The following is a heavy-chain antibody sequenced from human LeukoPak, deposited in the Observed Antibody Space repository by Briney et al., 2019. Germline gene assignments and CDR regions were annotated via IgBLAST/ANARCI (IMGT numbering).Heavy chain of an antibody. V-gene: IGHV4-59*08. CDR2: ISNSGGT. CDR3: ARLLLSFDV. J-gene: IGHJ3*01. CDR1: GGSINNFY. Sequence: SETLSPTCSVSGGSINNFYWSWIRQPPGKGLEWTGYISNSGGTNYNPSLKSRVTISLDTSENRFSLKLSSVTAADTAVYYCARLLLSFDVWGQGSMVTVSS.